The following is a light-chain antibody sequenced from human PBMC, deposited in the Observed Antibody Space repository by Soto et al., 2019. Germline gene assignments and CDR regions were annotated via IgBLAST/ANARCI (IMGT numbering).Light chain of an antibody. V-gene: IGKV3-15*01. CDR3: QQYNNWPPFT. J-gene: IGKJ3*01. CDR2: DAS. CDR1: QSVGSK. Sequence: EIVMTQSPATLSVSPGERASLSCRASQSVGSKLAWYQHKPGQAPRLLIYDASTRATGFPARFSGSGSGTEFTLTNRSLQPEDFAVYFWQQYNNWPPFTFGPGTKVDIK.